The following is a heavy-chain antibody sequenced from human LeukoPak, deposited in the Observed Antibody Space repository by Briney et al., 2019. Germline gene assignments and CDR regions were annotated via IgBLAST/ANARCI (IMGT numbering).Heavy chain of an antibody. CDR3: ASYDILTGSLDY. D-gene: IGHD3-9*01. J-gene: IGHJ4*02. V-gene: IGHV4-59*01. CDR2: IYYSGST. Sequence: NPSETLSLTCTVSGGSISSYYWSWIRQPPGKGLEWIGYIYYSGSTNYNPSLKSRVTISVDTSKNQFSLKLSSVTAADTAAYYCASYDILTGSLDYWGQGTLVTVSS. CDR1: GGSISSYY.